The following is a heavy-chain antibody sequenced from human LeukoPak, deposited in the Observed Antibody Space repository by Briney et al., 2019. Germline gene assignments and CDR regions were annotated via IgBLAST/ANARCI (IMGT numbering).Heavy chain of an antibody. CDR1: GFSFTTYA. CDR3: AREHSGYIYYYYYMDV. V-gene: IGHV3-30-3*01. J-gene: IGHJ6*03. CDR2: ISYDGSNK. D-gene: IGHD5-12*01. Sequence: AGGSLRLSCAASGFSFTTYAAHWVRQAPGKGLEWVAVISYDGSNKYYADSVKGRFTISRDNSKNTLYLQINSLRAEDTAVYYCAREHSGYIYYYYYMDVWGKGTTVTVSS.